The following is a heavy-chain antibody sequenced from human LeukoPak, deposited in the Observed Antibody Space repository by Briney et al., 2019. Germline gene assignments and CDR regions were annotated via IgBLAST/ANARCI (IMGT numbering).Heavy chain of an antibody. V-gene: IGHV3-53*01. CDR3: ARDYYDSSGYRHDAFDI. Sequence: PGGSLRLSCAASEFTVSSNYMNWVRQAPGKGLEWVSVIYSGGSIYYANSVKGRFTISRDNSKNTLYLQMNSLRAEDTAVYYCARDYYDSSGYRHDAFDIWGQGTMVTVSS. CDR2: IYSGGSI. D-gene: IGHD3-22*01. J-gene: IGHJ3*02. CDR1: EFTVSSNY.